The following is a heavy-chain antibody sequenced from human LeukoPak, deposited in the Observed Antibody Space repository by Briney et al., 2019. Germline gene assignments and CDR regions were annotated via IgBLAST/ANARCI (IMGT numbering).Heavy chain of an antibody. CDR3: AISHKWLLLDY. Sequence: ASETLSLTCAFYGASFSGYYWRWIRQPPGKGLEWIGEINHSGITTYNPSLKSRVTISVDTSKKQFSLKLNSVTAADTAVYYCAISHKWLLLDYWGQGTLVTVSS. J-gene: IGHJ4*02. CDR2: INHSGIT. D-gene: IGHD2-15*01. V-gene: IGHV4-34*01. CDR1: GASFSGYY.